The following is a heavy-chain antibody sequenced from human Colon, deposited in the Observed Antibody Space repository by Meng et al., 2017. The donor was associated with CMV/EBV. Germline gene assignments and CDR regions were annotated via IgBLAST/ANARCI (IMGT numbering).Heavy chain of an antibody. CDR2: INPNSGGT. J-gene: IGHJ6*02. V-gene: IGHV1-2*02. D-gene: IGHD2-15*01. CDR1: GYTFTGYY. Sequence: ASVKVSCKASGYTFTGYYIHWVRQAPGQGLEWMGWINPNSGGTHYAQKFQGRVAMTRDTSISTAYMELSRLRSDDTAVYYCARDPEEIVASYYYYAMDVWGQGTTVTVSS. CDR3: ARDPEEIVASYYYYAMDV.